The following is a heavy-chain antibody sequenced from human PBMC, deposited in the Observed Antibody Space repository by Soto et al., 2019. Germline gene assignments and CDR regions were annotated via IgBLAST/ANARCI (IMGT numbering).Heavy chain of an antibody. Sequence: SVQGSGNTSTYSFSSYSISWVRQAPGQGLEWVGWISTYNGQTKSAPEFQDRVTFTTDTSTATAYMELRGLESDDTALYYCARDLGSDLSAPGGIFDSWVQATHVTLSS. CDR1: TYSFSSYS. J-gene: IGHJ4*02. V-gene: IGHV1-18*01. D-gene: IGHD1-26*01. CDR3: ARDLGSDLSAPGGIFDS. CDR2: ISTYNGQT.